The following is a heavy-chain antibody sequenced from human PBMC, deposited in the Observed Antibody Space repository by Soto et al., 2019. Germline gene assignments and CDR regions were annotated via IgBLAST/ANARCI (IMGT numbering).Heavy chain of an antibody. CDR1: GGSISSSSYY. Sequence: PSETLSLTCTVSGGSISSSSYYWGWIRQPPGKGLEWIGSIYYSGNTYYNPPLKSRVTISVDTSKNQFSLKLSSVTAADTAVYYCASMYDRDSMDVWGQGTTVTVSS. D-gene: IGHD3-22*01. CDR2: IYYSGNT. J-gene: IGHJ6*02. CDR3: ASMYDRDSMDV. V-gene: IGHV4-39*01.